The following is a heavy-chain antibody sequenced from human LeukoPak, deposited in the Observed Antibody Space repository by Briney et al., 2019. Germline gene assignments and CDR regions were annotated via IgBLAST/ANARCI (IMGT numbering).Heavy chain of an antibody. CDR2: IYSGGST. J-gene: IGHJ5*02. D-gene: IGHD6-19*01. V-gene: IGHV3-53*04. CDR1: GFTVSSNY. CDR3: ARVTSSGRDENWFDP. Sequence: GGSLRLSCAASGFTVSSNYMSWVRQAPGKGLEWVSVIYSGGSTYYADSVKGRFTISRHNSKNTLYLQMNSLRAEDTAVYYCARVTSSGRDENWFDPWGQGTLVTVSS.